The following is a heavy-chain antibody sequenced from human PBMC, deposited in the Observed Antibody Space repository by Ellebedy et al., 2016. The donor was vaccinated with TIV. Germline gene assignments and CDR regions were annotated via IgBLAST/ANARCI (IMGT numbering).Heavy chain of an antibody. CDR1: GYTFTSYY. D-gene: IGHD3-10*01. Sequence: ASVKVSCKASGYTFTSYYIHWVRQAPGQGLEWMGIINPSGGGTSYAQKFQGRVTMTRDTSTSTLYMELRSLRSDDTAVYYCATELYGSGSYGWFDPWGQGTLVTVSS. CDR2: INPSGGGT. J-gene: IGHJ5*02. CDR3: ATELYGSGSYGWFDP. V-gene: IGHV1-46*01.